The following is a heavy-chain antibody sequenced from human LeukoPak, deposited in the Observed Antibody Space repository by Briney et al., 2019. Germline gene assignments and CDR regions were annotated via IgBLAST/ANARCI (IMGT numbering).Heavy chain of an antibody. J-gene: IGHJ6*03. CDR3: ARLGYYDSSGYYWASKDYYYYYMDV. CDR1: GGSISSSSYY. D-gene: IGHD3-22*01. Sequence: SETLSLTCTVSGGSISSSSYYWGWIRQPPGKGLEWIGSIYYSGSTYYNPSLKSRVTISVDTSKTQSSLKLSSVTAADTAVYYCARLGYYDSSGYYWASKDYYYYYMDVWGKGTTVTVSS. V-gene: IGHV4-39*01. CDR2: IYYSGST.